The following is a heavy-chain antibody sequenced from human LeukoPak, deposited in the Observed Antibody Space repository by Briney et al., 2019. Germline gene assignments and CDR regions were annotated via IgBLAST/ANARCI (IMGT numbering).Heavy chain of an antibody. CDR3: AKASSGWYERPVDY. D-gene: IGHD6-19*01. J-gene: IGHJ4*02. V-gene: IGHV3-30*18. Sequence: GGSLRLSCAASGFTFSSYAMSWVRQAPGKGLEWVAVISYDGSNKYYADSVKGRFTISRDNSKNTLYLQMNSLRAEDTAVYYCAKASSGWYERPVDYWGQGTLVTVSS. CDR1: GFTFSSYA. CDR2: ISYDGSNK.